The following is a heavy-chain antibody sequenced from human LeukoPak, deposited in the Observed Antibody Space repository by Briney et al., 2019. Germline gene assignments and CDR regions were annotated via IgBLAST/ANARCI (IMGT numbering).Heavy chain of an antibody. V-gene: IGHV4-34*01. CDR2: INHSGST. J-gene: IGHJ4*02. CDR3: ARDNPGGYADY. D-gene: IGHD5-12*01. Sequence: SETLSLTCAVYGGSFSGYYWSWIRQPPGKGLEWIGEINHSGSTNYNPSLKSRVTISVDTSKNQFSLKLSSVTAADTAVYYCARDNPGGYADYWGQGTLVTVSS. CDR1: GGSFSGYY.